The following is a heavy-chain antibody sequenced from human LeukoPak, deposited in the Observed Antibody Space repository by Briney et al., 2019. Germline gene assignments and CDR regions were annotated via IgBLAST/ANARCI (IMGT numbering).Heavy chain of an antibody. CDR1: GYTFTGYY. D-gene: IGHD2-2*01. V-gene: IGHV1-2*02. Sequence: ASVKVSCKASGYTFTGYYMHWVRQAPGQGLEWMGWINPNSGGTNYAQKFQGRVTMTRDTSISTAYMELSRLRSDDTAVYYCARTAPKYCSSTSCEGYYYMDVWGKGTTVTVSS. CDR3: ARTAPKYCSSTSCEGYYYMDV. CDR2: INPNSGGT. J-gene: IGHJ6*03.